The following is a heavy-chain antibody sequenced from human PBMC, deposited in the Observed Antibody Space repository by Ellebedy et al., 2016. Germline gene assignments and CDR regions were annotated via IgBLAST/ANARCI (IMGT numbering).Heavy chain of an antibody. CDR1: GFIFSDFY. J-gene: IGHJ6*03. CDR3: VKDGYCDKSNCFPRYRDTYYLEV. Sequence: GGSLRLXXAASGFIFSDFYMGWIRQAPGKGLEWISYMDIGGSLIWYADSVKGRFSVSRDNAKRSLFLQMNSLRLEDTATYYCVKDGYCDKSNCFPRYRDTYYLEVWGKGTTVTVSS. CDR2: MDIGGSLI. D-gene: IGHD3-16*02. V-gene: IGHV3-11*01.